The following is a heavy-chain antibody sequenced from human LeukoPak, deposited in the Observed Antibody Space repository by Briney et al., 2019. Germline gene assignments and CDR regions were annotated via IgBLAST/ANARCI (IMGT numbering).Heavy chain of an antibody. CDR2: ISGDGGST. D-gene: IGHD4-23*01. CDR3: AKDIYGGNSGHFDY. CDR1: GFTFDDYA. Sequence: PGGSLRLSCAASGFTFDDYAMHCVRQAPGKGLEWVSLISGDGGSTYYADSVKGRFTISRDNSKNSLYLQMNSLRTDDTALYYCAKDIYGGNSGHFDYWGQGTLVTVSS. J-gene: IGHJ4*02. V-gene: IGHV3-43*02.